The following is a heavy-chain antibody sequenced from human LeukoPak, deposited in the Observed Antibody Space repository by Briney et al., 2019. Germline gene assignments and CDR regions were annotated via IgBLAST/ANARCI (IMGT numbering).Heavy chain of an antibody. CDR2: ISSSSSYI. CDR1: GFTFSSYS. D-gene: IGHD5-12*01. J-gene: IGHJ6*03. Sequence: PGGSLRLSCAASGFTFSSYSMNWVRQAPGKGLEWVSSISSSSSYIYYADSVKGRFTISRDNAKNSLYLQMNSLRAEDTAVYYCAREAGGYDWDYYYYYYMDVWGKGTTVTVSS. CDR3: AREAGGYDWDYYYYYYMDV. V-gene: IGHV3-21*01.